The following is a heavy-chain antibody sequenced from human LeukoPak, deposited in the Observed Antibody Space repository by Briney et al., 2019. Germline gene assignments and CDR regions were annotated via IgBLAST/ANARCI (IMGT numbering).Heavy chain of an antibody. CDR3: ASINIVVVPAAKRFWFDP. D-gene: IGHD2-2*01. V-gene: IGHV4-39*07. J-gene: IGHJ5*02. CDR1: GGSFTDYY. Sequence: SETLSLTCTVSGGSFTDYYWGWIRQPPGKGLEWIGSIYYRGNTFYNPSLRNRVSISIDTSKGRFSLKLSSVTAADTAVYYCASINIVVVPAAKRFWFDPWGQGTLVTVSS. CDR2: IYYRGNT.